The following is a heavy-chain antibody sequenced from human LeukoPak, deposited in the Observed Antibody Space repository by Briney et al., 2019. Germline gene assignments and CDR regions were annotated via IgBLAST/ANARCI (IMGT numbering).Heavy chain of an antibody. J-gene: IGHJ3*02. CDR3: AKEYSSGWHDAFDI. CDR1: GFTFSNYG. Sequence: GGSLRLSCVASGFTFSNYGIHWVRQAPAKGLEWVAFIRYDGSNKYYADSVRGRFTISRDNSKNTLYLQMNSLRAEDTAVYYCAKEYSSGWHDAFDIWGQGTMVTVSS. V-gene: IGHV3-30*02. CDR2: IRYDGSNK. D-gene: IGHD6-19*01.